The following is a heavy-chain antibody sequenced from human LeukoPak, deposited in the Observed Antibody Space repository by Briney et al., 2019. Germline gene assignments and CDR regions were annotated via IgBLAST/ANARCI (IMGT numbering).Heavy chain of an antibody. CDR3: ARVAGWHWFDP. V-gene: IGHV3-23*01. CDR1: KFTFNNYD. D-gene: IGHD6-19*01. J-gene: IGHJ5*02. Sequence: PGGSLRLSCLASKFTFNNYDMTWVRQAPGRGLEWVSSIRPSGDNTYYGDSVKGRFTISRDNSKNTVYLRMNNMRVDDTAVYYCARVAGWHWFDPWGQGTLVTVSS. CDR2: IRPSGDNT.